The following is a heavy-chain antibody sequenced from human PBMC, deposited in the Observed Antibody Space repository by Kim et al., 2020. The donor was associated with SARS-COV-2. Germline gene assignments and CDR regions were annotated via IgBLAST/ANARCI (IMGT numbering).Heavy chain of an antibody. CDR2: IKWDGDRK. D-gene: IGHD1-20*01. V-gene: IGHV3-20*01. CDR3: VRHGSRNITFVL. J-gene: IGHJ2*01. CDR1: GFSLEDYG. Sequence: GGSLRLSCAASGFSLEDYGMSWVRQAPGQGLQWVSGIKWDGDRKGYADSVKGRFTISRDNAGDSLYLQLSSVRVEDTAFYHCVRHGSRNITFVLGGRGT.